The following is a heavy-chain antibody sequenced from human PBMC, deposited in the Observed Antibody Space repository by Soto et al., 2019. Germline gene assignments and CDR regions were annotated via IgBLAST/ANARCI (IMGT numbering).Heavy chain of an antibody. V-gene: IGHV3-74*01. Sequence: EVQLVESGGGLVQPGGSLRLSCAASGFTFSSYWMHWVRQAPGKGLVWVSRINSAGTVTNYAEFVMGRFTISGDNAKNTLCQLMNCLRDEDKAVYCCAKWHNNGPYYMDVWGKGTTVA. CDR3: AKWHNNGPYYMDV. CDR1: GFTFSSYW. J-gene: IGHJ6*03. D-gene: IGHD1-1*01. CDR2: INSAGTVT.